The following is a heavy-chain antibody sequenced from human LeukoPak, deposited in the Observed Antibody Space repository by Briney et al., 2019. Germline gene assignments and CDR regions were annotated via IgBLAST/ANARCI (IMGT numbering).Heavy chain of an antibody. D-gene: IGHD6-19*01. Sequence: GGSLRLSCAASGFTFSSYAMHWVRQAPGKGLEWVAVISYDGSNKYYADSVKGRFTISRDNSKNTLYLQMNSLRAEDTAVYYCARDPGAVAGAEYFQHWGQGTLVTVSS. CDR1: GFTFSSYA. J-gene: IGHJ1*01. V-gene: IGHV3-30-3*01. CDR2: ISYDGSNK. CDR3: ARDPGAVAGAEYFQH.